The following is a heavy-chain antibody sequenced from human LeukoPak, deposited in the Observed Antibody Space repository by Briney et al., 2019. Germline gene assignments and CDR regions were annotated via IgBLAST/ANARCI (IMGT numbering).Heavy chain of an antibody. CDR3: ARDGGRSGYYEYSPNFDY. D-gene: IGHD3-3*01. Sequence: SVKVSCKASGGTFSSYAISWVRQAPGQGLEWMGGIIPIFGTANYAQKFQGRVTITADESTSTAYMELSSLRSEDTAVYYCARDGGRSGYYEYSPNFDYWGQGTLVTVSS. CDR2: IIPIFGTA. V-gene: IGHV1-69*13. J-gene: IGHJ4*02. CDR1: GGTFSSYA.